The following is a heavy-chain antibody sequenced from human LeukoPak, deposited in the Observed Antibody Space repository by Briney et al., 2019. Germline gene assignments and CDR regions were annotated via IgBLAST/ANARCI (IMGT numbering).Heavy chain of an antibody. Sequence: GGSLRLSCAVSGFTFSSYSMNWVRQAPGKGLEWVSSISSSSSYIYYADSVKGRFTISRDNAKNSLYLQMNSLRAEDTAVYYCARSGIVRPFDPWGQGTLVTVSS. D-gene: IGHD3-16*02. CDR3: ARSGIVRPFDP. CDR1: GFTFSSYS. V-gene: IGHV3-21*01. J-gene: IGHJ5*02. CDR2: ISSSSSYI.